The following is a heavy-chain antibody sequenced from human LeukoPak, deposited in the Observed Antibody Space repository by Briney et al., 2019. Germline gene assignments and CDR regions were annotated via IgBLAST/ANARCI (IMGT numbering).Heavy chain of an antibody. D-gene: IGHD3-10*01. J-gene: IGHJ4*02. Sequence: QPGRSLRLSCAASGFTFSSYGIHWVRQAPGRGLEWVAVIWYDGSEKYYADSVRGRFTISRDNSKNTLYLQLNTLRAEDTAVYYCARIALDGSGSWFYLDSWGQGTLVTASS. CDR1: GFTFSSYG. CDR2: IWYDGSEK. V-gene: IGHV3-33*01. CDR3: ARIALDGSGSWFYLDS.